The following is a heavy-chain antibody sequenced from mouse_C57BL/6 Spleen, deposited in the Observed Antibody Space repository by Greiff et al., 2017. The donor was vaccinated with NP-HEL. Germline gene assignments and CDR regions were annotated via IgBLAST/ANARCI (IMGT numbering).Heavy chain of an antibody. V-gene: IGHV1-61*01. D-gene: IGHD1-1*01. CDR1: GYTFTSYW. CDR2: IYPSDSET. CDR3: AREGVLLRSPYWYFDV. J-gene: IGHJ1*03. Sequence: QVQLQQPGAELVRPGSSVKLSCKASGYTFTSYWMDWVKQRPGQGLEWIGNIYPSDSETHYNQKFKDKATLTVDKSSSTAYMQLSSLTSEDSAVYYGAREGVLLRSPYWYFDVWGTGTTVTVSS.